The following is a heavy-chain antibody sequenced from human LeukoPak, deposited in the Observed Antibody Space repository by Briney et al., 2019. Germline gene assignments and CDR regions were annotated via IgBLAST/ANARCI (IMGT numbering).Heavy chain of an antibody. J-gene: IGHJ5*02. CDR1: GGSIISYY. D-gene: IGHD1-1*01. V-gene: IGHV4-59*08. Sequence: SETLSLTCTVSGGSIISYYWSWMRQPPGRGLEWIGEIYYSGTTNYNPSLKSRLTISVDTPKNHSSLKLSSVTAADTAVYYCARHSNPGYYNWFDLWGQGTMVTVSS. CDR2: IYYSGTT. CDR3: ARHSNPGYYNWFDL.